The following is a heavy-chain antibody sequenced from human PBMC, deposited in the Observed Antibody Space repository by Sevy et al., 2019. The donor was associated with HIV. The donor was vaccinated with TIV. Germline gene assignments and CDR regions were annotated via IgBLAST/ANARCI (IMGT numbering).Heavy chain of an antibody. D-gene: IGHD3-9*01. CDR1: GGSISSYY. J-gene: IGHJ6*02. V-gene: IGHV4-59*01. CDR2: IYYSGST. CDR3: ARESYDILPGSRGMDV. Sequence: SETLSLTCTVSGGSISSYYWSWIRQPPGKRLEWIGYIYYSGSTNYNPSLKSRVTISVDTSKNQFSLKLRSVTAADTAVYYCARESYDILPGSRGMDVLGQGTTVTVSS.